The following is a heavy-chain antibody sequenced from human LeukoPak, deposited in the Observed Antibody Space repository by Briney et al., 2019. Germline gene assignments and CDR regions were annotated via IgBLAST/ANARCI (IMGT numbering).Heavy chain of an antibody. D-gene: IGHD3-22*01. CDR1: GFTFSSYW. CDR2: INSDGSST. V-gene: IGHV3-74*01. J-gene: IGHJ4*02. Sequence: GGSLRLSCAASGFTFSSYWMHWVRQAPGKGLVWVSRINSDGSSTSYADSVKGRFTISRDNAKNTLYLQMNSLRAEDTAVYYCASAGDSSGYYYGSDYWGQGTLVTVSS. CDR3: ASAGDSSGYYYGSDY.